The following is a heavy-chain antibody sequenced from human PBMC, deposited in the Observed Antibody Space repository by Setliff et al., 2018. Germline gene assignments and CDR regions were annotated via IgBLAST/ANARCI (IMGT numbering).Heavy chain of an antibody. CDR1: RFTFSVYV. V-gene: IGHV3-23*01. CDR2: ITGSGGGT. D-gene: IGHD1-1*01. Sequence: PGGSLRLSCTASRFTFSVYVMAWVRQAPGKGLEWVSSITGSGGGTYYADSVKGRFIVSRDNSKNTLYLQMNSLRVDDTAIYYCAKELSMAYGNDWGLGTLVTSPQ. CDR3: AKELSMAYGND. J-gene: IGHJ4*02.